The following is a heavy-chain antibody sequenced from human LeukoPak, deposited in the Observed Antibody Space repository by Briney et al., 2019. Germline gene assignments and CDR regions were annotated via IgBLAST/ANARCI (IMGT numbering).Heavy chain of an antibody. D-gene: IGHD4-17*01. CDR2: ISSSSSYI. V-gene: IGHV3-21*01. Sequence: PGGSLRLSCAASGFTFSSYSMNWVRQAPGKGLEWVSSISSSSSYIYYADSVKGRFTISRDNAKNSLYLQMNSLRAEDTAVYYSARDHDYGDYVDAFDIWGQGTMVTVSS. J-gene: IGHJ3*02. CDR3: ARDHDYGDYVDAFDI. CDR1: GFTFSSYS.